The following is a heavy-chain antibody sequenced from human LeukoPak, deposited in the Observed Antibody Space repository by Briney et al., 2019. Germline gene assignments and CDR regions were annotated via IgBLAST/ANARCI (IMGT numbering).Heavy chain of an antibody. V-gene: IGHV3-9*01. J-gene: IGHJ4*02. Sequence: PGRSLRLSCAASGFTFDDYAMHWVRQAPGKGLEWVSGISWNSGSIGYADSVKGRFTISRDNAKNTLYLQMNSLRAEDTAVYYCAKDRGAYCSSTSCFYFDYWGQGTLVTVSS. D-gene: IGHD2-2*01. CDR1: GFTFDDYA. CDR3: AKDRGAYCSSTSCFYFDY. CDR2: ISWNSGSI.